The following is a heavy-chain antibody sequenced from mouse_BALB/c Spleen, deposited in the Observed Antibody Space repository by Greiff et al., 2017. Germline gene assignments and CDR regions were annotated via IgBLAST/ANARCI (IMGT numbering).Heavy chain of an antibody. J-gene: IGHJ3*01. CDR2: INSNGGST. CDR1: GFTFSSYG. Sequence: EVQGVEPGGGLVQPGGSLKLSCAASGFTFSSYGMSWVRQTPDKRLELVATINSNGGSTYYPDSVKGRFTISRDNAKNTLYLQMSSLKSEDTAMYYCARDPHYYGYWGQGTLVTVSA. V-gene: IGHV5-6-3*01. D-gene: IGHD1-2*01. CDR3: ARDPHYYGY.